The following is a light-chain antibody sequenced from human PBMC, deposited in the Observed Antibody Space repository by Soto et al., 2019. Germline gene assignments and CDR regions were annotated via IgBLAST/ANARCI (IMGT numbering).Light chain of an antibody. CDR1: NSNIGNND. V-gene: IGLV1-51*01. CDR3: GTWESSLSNGI. J-gene: IGLJ2*01. CDR2: DNK. Sequence: QSVLTQPPSVSAAPGQTVTIYCSGSNSNIGNNDVSWYQQLPGTAPKLLIYDNKKRPSGIPARFSGAKSGTTASLRITGLQTGDEAEYYCGTWESSLSNGIFGGGTKLTVL.